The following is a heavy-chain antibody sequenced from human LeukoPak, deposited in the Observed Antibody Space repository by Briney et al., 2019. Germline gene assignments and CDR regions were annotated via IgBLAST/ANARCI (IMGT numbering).Heavy chain of an antibody. J-gene: IGHJ4*02. CDR3: ARGGPQYYYDSSGYYSLDY. CDR2: IFPIFGTA. D-gene: IGHD3-22*01. Sequence: GASVKVSCMASGGTFSSYAISWVRQAPGQGLEWMGGIFPIFGTANYAQKFQGRVTITADESTSTAYMELSSLRSEDTAVYYCARGGPQYYYDSSGYYSLDYWGQGTLVTVSS. CDR1: GGTFSSYA. V-gene: IGHV1-69*13.